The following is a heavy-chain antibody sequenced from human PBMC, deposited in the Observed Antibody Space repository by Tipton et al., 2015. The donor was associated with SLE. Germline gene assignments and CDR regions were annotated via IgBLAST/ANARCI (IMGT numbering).Heavy chain of an antibody. V-gene: IGHV4-34*01. D-gene: IGHD2-15*01. CDR2: INHTGGT. CDR1: GGSFSDYY. CDR3: AGRIGGYYGMDV. J-gene: IGHJ6*02. Sequence: TLSLTCAVYGGSFSDYYWSWIRQTPGEGLEWIGEINHTGGTNYNPSLESRVTMSVDTSKNQFSLKLSSVTAADTAMYYCAGRIGGYYGMDVWGQGTTVTVSS.